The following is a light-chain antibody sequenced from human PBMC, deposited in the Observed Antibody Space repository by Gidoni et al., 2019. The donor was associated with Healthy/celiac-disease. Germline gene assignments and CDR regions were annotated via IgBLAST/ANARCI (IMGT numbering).Light chain of an antibody. V-gene: IGKV1-39*01. J-gene: IGKJ2*01. Sequence: DIQRTKSPSSLSASVGESVTITCRASPSISSYLNWYQQKPGKAPKLLIYAASSLQSGVPSRFSGSGSGTDFTLTISSLQPEDFATYYCQQSYSTLYTFGQGTKLEIK. CDR1: PSISSY. CDR2: AAS. CDR3: QQSYSTLYT.